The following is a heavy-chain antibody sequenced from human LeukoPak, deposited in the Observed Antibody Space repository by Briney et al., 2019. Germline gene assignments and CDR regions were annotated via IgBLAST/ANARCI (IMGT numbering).Heavy chain of an antibody. CDR1: SGSINSYY. J-gene: IGHJ4*02. CDR3: GRQGYTASYYFLDY. V-gene: IGHV4-4*07. D-gene: IGHD1-26*01. CDR2: IYTPGTT. Sequence: PSDTLSLTCTVSSGSINSYYWGWVRQPPGKGLEWIGRIYTPGTTQYNPSLKSRVTMSVDTSTNQFSLNLRSMTAADTAVYYCGRQGYTASYYFLDYWSQGTLVAVS.